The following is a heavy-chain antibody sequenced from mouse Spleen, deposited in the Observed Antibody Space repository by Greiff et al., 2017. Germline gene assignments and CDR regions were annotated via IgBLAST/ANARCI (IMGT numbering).Heavy chain of an antibody. CDR3: ARSRGNSPWFAY. J-gene: IGHJ3*01. D-gene: IGHD2-1*01. V-gene: IGHV1-52*01. CDR1: GYTFTSYW. CDR2: IDPSDSET. Sequence: QVQLQQPGAELVRPGSSVKLSCKASGYTFTSYWMHWVKQRPIQGLEWIGNIDPSDSETHYNQKFKDKDTLTVDKSSSTAYMQLSSLTSEDSAVYYCARSRGNSPWFAYWGQGTLVTVSA.